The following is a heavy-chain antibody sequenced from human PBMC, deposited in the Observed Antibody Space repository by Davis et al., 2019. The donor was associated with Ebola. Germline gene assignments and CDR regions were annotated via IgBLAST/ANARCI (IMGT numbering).Heavy chain of an antibody. Sequence: PGGSLRLSCAASGFTFSGSAMHWVRQASGKGLEWVGRIRSKANSYATAYAASVKGRFTISRDDSKNTAYLQMNSLRAEDTAVYYCAKDERLGSIDYWGQGTLVTVSS. CDR1: GFTFSGSA. D-gene: IGHD1-26*01. V-gene: IGHV3-73*01. CDR3: AKDERLGSIDY. J-gene: IGHJ4*02. CDR2: IRSKANSYAT.